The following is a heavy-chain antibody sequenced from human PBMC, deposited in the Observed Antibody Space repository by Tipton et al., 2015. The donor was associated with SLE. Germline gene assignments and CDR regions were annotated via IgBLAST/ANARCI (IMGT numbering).Heavy chain of an antibody. J-gene: IGHJ6*02. CDR1: GGSINNYH. D-gene: IGHD2-8*01. CDR2: ISYSGST. CDR3: ARGMLTWRGAIIGVDV. V-gene: IGHV4-59*08. Sequence: TLSLTCTVSGGSINNYHWTWIRQPPGKGLEWIGYISYSGSTYYNPSLKSRVTISVDPAKDQFSLKLTSVTAADTAVYYCARGMLTWRGAIIGVDVWGQGTSVNVSS.